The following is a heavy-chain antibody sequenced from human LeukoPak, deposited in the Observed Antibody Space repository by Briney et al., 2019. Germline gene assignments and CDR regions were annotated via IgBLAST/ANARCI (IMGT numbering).Heavy chain of an antibody. D-gene: IGHD2-15*01. Sequence: GGTLRLSCAASGFTFSSFGMSWVRQAPGKGLEWVSAISGSGGSTYYADSVKGRFTISRDNSKNTLYLQMNSLRAEDTAVYYCAKGFVVVVSATQSSWFDPWGQGTLVTVSS. J-gene: IGHJ5*02. CDR3: AKGFVVVVSATQSSWFDP. CDR1: GFTFSSFG. CDR2: ISGSGGST. V-gene: IGHV3-23*01.